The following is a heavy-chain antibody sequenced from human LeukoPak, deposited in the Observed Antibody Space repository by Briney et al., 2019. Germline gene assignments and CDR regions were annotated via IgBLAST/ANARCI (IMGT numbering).Heavy chain of an antibody. Sequence: PGGSLRLSCAASGFTFSSYAMHWVRQAPGKGLEWVSYISSSSGTIFYADSVKGRFTISRDNAKSSLYLQMNSLRAEDTAIYYCARGHWNYPFDYWGQGTLVTVSS. CDR2: ISSSSGTI. D-gene: IGHD1-7*01. J-gene: IGHJ4*02. CDR1: GFTFSSYA. CDR3: ARGHWNYPFDY. V-gene: IGHV3-48*01.